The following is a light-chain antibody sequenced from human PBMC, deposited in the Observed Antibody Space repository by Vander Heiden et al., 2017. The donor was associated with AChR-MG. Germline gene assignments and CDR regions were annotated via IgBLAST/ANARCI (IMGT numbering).Light chain of an antibody. V-gene: IGKV3-15*01. CDR2: GAS. Sequence: EIVMTQSPATLSVSPGERATLSCRASQSVSSSLAWYQQRPGQAPRLLIYGASTRATGIPASFSGSGSGTEFTLTISSRQSEDFAVYYCQQNKNWPLYTFGQRTKLEIK. CDR1: QSVSSS. CDR3: QQNKNWPLYT. J-gene: IGKJ2*01.